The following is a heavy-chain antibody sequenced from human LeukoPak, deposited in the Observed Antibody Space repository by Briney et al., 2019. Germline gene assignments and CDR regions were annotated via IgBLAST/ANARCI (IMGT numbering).Heavy chain of an antibody. V-gene: IGHV4-61*02. CDR2: VYTSGST. CDR3: ARDRSPY. CDR1: GGSISTGSYY. J-gene: IGHJ4*02. Sequence: SQTLSLTCTVSGGSISTGSYYWSWIRQAAGKGLEWIGRVYTSGSTNYNPSLESRVTISIDTSKNQFSLKLTSVTAADTAVYYCARDRSPYWGQGTLVTVSS.